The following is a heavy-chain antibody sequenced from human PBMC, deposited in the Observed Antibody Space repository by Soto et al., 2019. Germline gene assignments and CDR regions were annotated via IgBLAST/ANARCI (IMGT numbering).Heavy chain of an antibody. CDR1: GGSISSGGYY. CDR3: ARALGGYCSGGSCYGYYFDY. V-gene: IGHV4-31*03. Sequence: SETLSLTCTVSGGSISSGGYYWSWIRQHPGKGLEWIGYIYYSGSTYHNPTLKSRVSISVDTSQDQFSLKLSSVTAADTAVYYCARALGGYCSGGSCYGYYFDYWGQGSLVTVSS. CDR2: IYYSGST. D-gene: IGHD2-15*01. J-gene: IGHJ4*02.